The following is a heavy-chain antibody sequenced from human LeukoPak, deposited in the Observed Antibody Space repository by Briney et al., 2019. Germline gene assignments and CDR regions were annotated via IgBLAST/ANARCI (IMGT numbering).Heavy chain of an antibody. Sequence: ASVKVSCKASGYTFTSYDINWVRQATGQGLEWMGWMNPNSGNTGYAQKFQGRVTMTRNTSISTAYMELSSLRSEDTAVHYCARADRLRGVIIHYFDYWGQGTLVTVSS. J-gene: IGHJ4*02. D-gene: IGHD3-10*01. CDR1: GYTFTSYD. CDR3: ARADRLRGVIIHYFDY. V-gene: IGHV1-8*01. CDR2: MNPNSGNT.